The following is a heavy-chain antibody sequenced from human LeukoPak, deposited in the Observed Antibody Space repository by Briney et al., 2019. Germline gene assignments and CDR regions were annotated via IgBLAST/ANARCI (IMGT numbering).Heavy chain of an antibody. J-gene: IGHJ4*02. D-gene: IGHD2-15*01. CDR3: ARVGDYCSGGSCYSGFFDY. Sequence: PSETLSLTCTVSGGSISSYYWSWIRQPPGKGLEWIGYIYYSGSTNYNPSLKNRVTISVDTSKNQFSLKLSSVTAADTAVYYCARVGDYCSGGSCYSGFFDYWGQGTLVTVSS. CDR1: GGSISSYY. V-gene: IGHV4-59*08. CDR2: IYYSGST.